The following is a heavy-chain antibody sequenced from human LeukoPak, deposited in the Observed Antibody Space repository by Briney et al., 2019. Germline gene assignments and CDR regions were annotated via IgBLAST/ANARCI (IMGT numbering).Heavy chain of an antibody. CDR1: GFTFSSYS. CDR2: ISSSSSYI. D-gene: IGHD3-9*01. CDR3: ASYDILTGYYLDY. V-gene: IGHV3-21*01. Sequence: GGSLRLSCADSGFTFSSYSMNWVRQAPGKGLEWVSSISSSSSYIYYADSVKGRFTISRDNAKNSLYLQMNSLRAEDTAVYYCASYDILTGYYLDYWGQGTLVTVSS. J-gene: IGHJ4*02.